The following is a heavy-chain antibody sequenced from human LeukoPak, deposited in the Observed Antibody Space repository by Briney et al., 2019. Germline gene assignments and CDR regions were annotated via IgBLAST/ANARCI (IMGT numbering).Heavy chain of an antibody. CDR3: ATAVPGIAAAGGYYYYMDV. J-gene: IGHJ6*03. Sequence: ASVKVSCKVSGYTLTELSMHWVRQAPGKGLEWMGGFDPEDGETIYAQKFQGRVTMTEDTSTDTAYMALSSLRSEDTAVYYCATAVPGIAAAGGYYYYMDVWGKGTTVTVSS. CDR2: FDPEDGET. CDR1: GYTLTELS. V-gene: IGHV1-24*01. D-gene: IGHD6-13*01.